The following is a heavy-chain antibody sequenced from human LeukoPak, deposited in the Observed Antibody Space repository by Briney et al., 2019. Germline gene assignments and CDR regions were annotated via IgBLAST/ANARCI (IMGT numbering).Heavy chain of an antibody. CDR2: IYHSGST. D-gene: IGHD3-9*01. V-gene: IGHV4-4*02. CDR3: ARVVGILTGTIDY. CDR1: GGSISSSNW. Sequence: SETLSLTCAVSGGSISSSNWWSWVRQPPGKGLEWIGEIYHSGSTNYNPSLKSRVTISVDKSKNQFSLKLSSVTAADTAVYYCARVVGILTGTIDYWGQGTLVTVSS. J-gene: IGHJ4*02.